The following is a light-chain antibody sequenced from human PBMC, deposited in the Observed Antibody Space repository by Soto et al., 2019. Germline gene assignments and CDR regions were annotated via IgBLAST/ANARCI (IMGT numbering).Light chain of an antibody. CDR1: QSITNW. CDR3: QQYSSYWT. CDR2: GAS. J-gene: IGKJ1*01. Sequence: DIQMTQSPSSLSASVGDRVTITCRASQSITNWLAWYQQKPGKAPKLLIYGASTLESGVPSRFSGSGSGTEFTLTISSLQSDDFATYYCQQYSSYWTFGKGTRWIT. V-gene: IGKV1-5*01.